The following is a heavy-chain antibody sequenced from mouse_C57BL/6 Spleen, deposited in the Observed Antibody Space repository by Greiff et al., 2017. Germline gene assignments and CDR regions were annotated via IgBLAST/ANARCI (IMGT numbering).Heavy chain of an antibody. D-gene: IGHD2-1*01. CDR3: ARGRNYNYAMDY. V-gene: IGHV1-26*01. Sequence: VQLQQSGPELVKPGASVKISCKASGYTFTDYYMNWVKQSHGKSLEWIGDINPNNGGTSYNQKFKGKATLTVDKTSSTAYMQLSSLTSEDSAVYYCARGRNYNYAMDYGGQGTSVTVSS. J-gene: IGHJ4*01. CDR1: GYTFTDYY. CDR2: INPNNGGT.